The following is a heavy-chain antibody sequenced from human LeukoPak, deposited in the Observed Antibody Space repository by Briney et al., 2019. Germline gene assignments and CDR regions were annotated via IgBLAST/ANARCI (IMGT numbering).Heavy chain of an antibody. D-gene: IGHD3-9*01. CDR2: INHSGST. CDR3: ARGLTYYGILSGLDY. CDR1: GGSFSGYY. Sequence: SETLSLTCAVYGGSFSGYYWSWIRQPPGKGLEWIGEINHSGSTNYNPSLKSRVTISVDTSKNQFSLKLSSVTAAGTAVYYCARGLTYYGILSGLDYWGQGTLVTVSS. V-gene: IGHV4-34*01. J-gene: IGHJ4*02.